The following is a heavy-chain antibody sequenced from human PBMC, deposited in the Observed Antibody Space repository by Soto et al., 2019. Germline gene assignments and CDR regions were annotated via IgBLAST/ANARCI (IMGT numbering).Heavy chain of an antibody. CDR2: IYHSGST. V-gene: IGHV4-4*02. J-gene: IGHJ6*03. Sequence: PSETLSLTCAVSSGSISSSNWWSWVRQPPGKGLEWIGEIYHSGSTNYNPSLKSRVTISVDKSKNQFSLKLSSVTAADTAVYYCARVLLLWFGEGANGYYYYLDVWGKGTTVTVSS. CDR1: SGSISSSNW. D-gene: IGHD3-10*01. CDR3: ARVLLLWFGEGANGYYYYLDV.